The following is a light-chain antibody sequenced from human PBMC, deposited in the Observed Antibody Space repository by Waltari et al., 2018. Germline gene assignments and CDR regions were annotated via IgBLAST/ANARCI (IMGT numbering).Light chain of an antibody. Sequence: QSALTQPASVSGSPGQSITVSCPGSSSDIGDYHYVSWYQQHPGKVPKLMIYDFNNRPSGVSPRFLGSKSGNTASLTISGLQPEDEADYYCASYTSSGALMFGGGTKVTVL. CDR3: ASYTSSGALM. J-gene: IGLJ3*02. CDR2: DFN. V-gene: IGLV2-14*03. CDR1: SSDIGDYHY.